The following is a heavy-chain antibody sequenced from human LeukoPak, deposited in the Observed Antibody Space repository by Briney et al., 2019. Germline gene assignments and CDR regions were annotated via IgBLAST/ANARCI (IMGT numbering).Heavy chain of an antibody. CDR2: IKQEGSEK. J-gene: IGHJ4*02. D-gene: IGHD5-12*01. Sequence: GGSLRLSCAASGFTFSSYWMSCVRQAPGKGLEWGANIKQEGSEKYYVDSVKGRFTISRDTAKNSLYLQMNSLRAEDTAVYYCAREAPMLGGYSGYGSFDYWGQGTLVTVSS. CDR1: GFTFSSYW. CDR3: AREAPMLGGYSGYGSFDY. V-gene: IGHV3-7*01.